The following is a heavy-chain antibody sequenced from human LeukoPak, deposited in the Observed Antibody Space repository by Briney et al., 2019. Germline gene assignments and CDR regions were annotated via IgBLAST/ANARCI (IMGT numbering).Heavy chain of an antibody. CDR3: ARGVYDYVWGSYRYNWFDP. D-gene: IGHD3-16*02. J-gene: IGHJ5*02. Sequence: PSETLSLTCTVSGGSISSYYWSWIRQPPGKGLEWIGYIYYSGSTNYNPSLKSRVTISVDTSKNQFSLKLSSVTAADTAVYYCARGVYDYVWGSYRYNWFDPWGQGTLVTVSS. CDR2: IYYSGST. V-gene: IGHV4-59*01. CDR1: GGSISSYY.